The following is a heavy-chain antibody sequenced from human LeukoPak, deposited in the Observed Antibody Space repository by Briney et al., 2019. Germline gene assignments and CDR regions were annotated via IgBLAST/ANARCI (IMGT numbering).Heavy chain of an antibody. CDR1: GFTFSSYG. V-gene: IGHV3-21*01. D-gene: IGHD6-13*01. CDR3: ARDRSIAAAGGSY. Sequence: TGGSLRLSCAASGFTFSSYGMHWVRQAPGKGLEWVSSISSSSSYIYYADSVKGRFTISRDNAKNSLYLQMNSLRAEDTAVYYCARDRSIAAAGGSYWGQGTLVTVSS. CDR2: ISSSSSYI. J-gene: IGHJ4*02.